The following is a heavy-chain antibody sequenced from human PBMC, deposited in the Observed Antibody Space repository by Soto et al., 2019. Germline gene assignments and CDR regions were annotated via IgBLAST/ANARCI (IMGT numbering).Heavy chain of an antibody. CDR2: VNPGGIT. Sequence: SETLSLTCAVYGGSLSGYYWAWIRPPPGNGMEWIGEVNPGGITNYSTCVKSRLKISLDTSKKEVSLERTSVTAADTAVYYCGRVVIKMASQSIDSWGPGTLVTVSS. CDR1: GGSLSGYY. D-gene: IGHD2-2*01. CDR3: GRVVIKMASQSIDS. V-gene: IGHV4-34*01. J-gene: IGHJ4*02.